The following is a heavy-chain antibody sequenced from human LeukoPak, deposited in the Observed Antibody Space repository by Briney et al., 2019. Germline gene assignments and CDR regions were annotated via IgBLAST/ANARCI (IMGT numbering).Heavy chain of an antibody. CDR3: ASVGGGSPY. J-gene: IGHJ4*02. D-gene: IGHD3-16*01. CDR2: IYGSGTT. Sequence: TPSETLSLTCTVSGYSISSGHFWSWIRQPPGTGLEWIGSIYGSGTTYYDPPLRSRVSISADTSKNYFSLELSSVTAADTAVYYCASVGGGSPYWGQGTLVTVSS. CDR1: GYSISSGHF. V-gene: IGHV4-38-2*02.